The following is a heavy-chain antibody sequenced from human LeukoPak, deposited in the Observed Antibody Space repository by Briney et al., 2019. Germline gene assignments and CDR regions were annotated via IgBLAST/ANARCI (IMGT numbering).Heavy chain of an antibody. V-gene: IGHV3-48*03. Sequence: GGSLRLSCAASGFTFSSYEMNWVRQAPGKGLEWVSYISSSGSTIYYADSVKGRFTISRDNAENSLHLQMNSLRAEDTAVYYCARVSGPFYYYYGMDVWGQGTTVTVSS. CDR2: ISSSGSTI. CDR1: GFTFSSYE. J-gene: IGHJ6*02. CDR3: ARVSGPFYYYYGMDV. D-gene: IGHD2-15*01.